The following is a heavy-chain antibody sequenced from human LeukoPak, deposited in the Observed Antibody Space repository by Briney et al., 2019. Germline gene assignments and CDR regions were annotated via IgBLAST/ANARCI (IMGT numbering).Heavy chain of an antibody. V-gene: IGHV4-30-2*01. CDR1: GGSISSGGYY. Sequence: KASQTLSLTCTVSGGSISSGGYYWSWIRQPPGKGLEWIGYIYHSGSTYYNPSLKSRVTISVDTSKNQFSLKLSSVTAADTAVYYCARDMQGIAAANFDYWGQGTLVTVSS. CDR2: IYHSGST. J-gene: IGHJ4*02. CDR3: ARDMQGIAAANFDY. D-gene: IGHD6-13*01.